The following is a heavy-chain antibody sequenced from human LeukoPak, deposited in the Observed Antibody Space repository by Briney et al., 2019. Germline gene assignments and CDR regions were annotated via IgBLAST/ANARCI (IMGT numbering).Heavy chain of an antibody. CDR3: ARCSGGTCYSFHY. V-gene: IGHV3-23*03. CDR2: IATDGGSA. J-gene: IGHJ4*02. CDR1: GFTFKNYA. D-gene: IGHD2-15*01. Sequence: GGSLRLSCAASGFTFKNYAMGWVRQAPGGGPGGVSIIATDGGSAYYADSVKGRFTMSRDNSKNGLYLQMSSLRAEDTALYYCARCSGGTCYSFHYWGQGTLVTVSS.